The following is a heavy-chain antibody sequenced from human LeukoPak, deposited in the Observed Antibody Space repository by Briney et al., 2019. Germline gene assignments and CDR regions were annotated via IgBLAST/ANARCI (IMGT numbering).Heavy chain of an antibody. D-gene: IGHD4-23*01. J-gene: IGHJ3*02. Sequence: GGSLRLSCAASGFTFSSYSMSWVRQAPGKGLEWVSSISSSSSYIYYAVSVKGRFTISRDNAKNSLYLHVYNLRAEDPAVYECASDYGGKRDAFHICDQGTMVTVSS. CDR3: ASDYGGKRDAFHI. CDR1: GFTFSSYS. V-gene: IGHV3-21*01. CDR2: ISSSSSYI.